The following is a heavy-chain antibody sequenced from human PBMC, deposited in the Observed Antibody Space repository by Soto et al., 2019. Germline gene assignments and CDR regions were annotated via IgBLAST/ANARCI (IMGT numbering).Heavy chain of an antibody. CDR2: IYSGGST. J-gene: IGHJ6*03. V-gene: IGHV3-66*01. CDR1: GFTVSSNY. D-gene: IGHD2-15*01. CDR3: TRAGGIYYYYMDV. Sequence: EVQLVESGGGLVQPGGSLRLSCAASGFTVSSNYMSWVRQAPGKGLEWVSVIYSGGSTYDADSVKGRFTISRDNSKNTLSLQMNSLRAEDTAVYYCTRAGGIYYYYMDVWGKGSTVPVSS.